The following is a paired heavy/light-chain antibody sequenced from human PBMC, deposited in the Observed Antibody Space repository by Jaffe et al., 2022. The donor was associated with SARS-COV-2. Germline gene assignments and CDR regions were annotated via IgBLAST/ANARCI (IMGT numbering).Heavy chain of an antibody. V-gene: IGHV3-30*18. CDR2: TSYDGNNN. Sequence: QVQLVESGGGVVQPGRSLRLSCAASGFSFISYGMHWVRQAPGKGLEWVAVTSYDGNNNYYADSVKGRFTISRDNSKNTLYLQMNGLRVEDTAVYHCAKGEEVAVMVYGIGDKSDAFDIWGPGTMVTVSS. J-gene: IGHJ3*02. D-gene: IGHD2-8*01. CDR1: GFSFISYG. CDR3: AKGEEVAVMVYGIGDKSDAFDI.
Light chain of an antibody. CDR3: LQHNSYPWT. CDR2: AAS. J-gene: IGKJ1*01. V-gene: IGKV1-17*01. CDR1: QGIRND. Sequence: DIQMTQSPSSLSASVGDRVTITCRTSQGIRNDLGWYQQKPGKAPKRLIYAASTLQSGVPSRFSGSGSGTEFTLTITSLQPEDFATYYCLQHNSYPWTFGQGTKVEIK.